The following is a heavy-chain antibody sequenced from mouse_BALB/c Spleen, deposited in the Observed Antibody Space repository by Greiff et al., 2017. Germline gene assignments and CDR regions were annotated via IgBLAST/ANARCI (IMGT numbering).Heavy chain of an antibody. CDR1: GFTFSSFG. CDR2: ISSGSSTI. Sequence: EVQGVESGGGLVQPGGSRKLSCAASGFTFSSFGMHWVRQAPEKGLEWVAYISSGSSTIYYADTVKGRFTISRDNPKNTLFLQMTSLRSEDTAMYYCARDYYGAMDYWGQGTSVTVSS. V-gene: IGHV5-17*02. J-gene: IGHJ4*01. D-gene: IGHD1-1*01. CDR3: ARDYYGAMDY.